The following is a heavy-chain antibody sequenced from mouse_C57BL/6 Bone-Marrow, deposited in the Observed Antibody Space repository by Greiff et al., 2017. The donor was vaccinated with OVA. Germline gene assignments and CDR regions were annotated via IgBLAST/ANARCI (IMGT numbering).Heavy chain of an antibody. CDR1: GFTFSDYY. CDR2: ISNGGGST. D-gene: IGHD1-1*01. CDR3: ARDALDYYGSSPYAMDY. J-gene: IGHJ4*01. V-gene: IGHV5-12*01. Sequence: EVKLVESGGGLVQPGGSLKLSCAASGFTFSDYYMYWVRQTPEKRLEWVAYISNGGGSTYYPDTVKGRFTIPRDNAKNTLYLQMSRLKSKDTAMYYCARDALDYYGSSPYAMDYWGQGTSVTVSA.